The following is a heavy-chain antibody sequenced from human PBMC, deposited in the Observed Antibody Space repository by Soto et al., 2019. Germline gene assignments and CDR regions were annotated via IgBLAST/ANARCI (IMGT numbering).Heavy chain of an antibody. D-gene: IGHD3-9*01. CDR2: MHTGGNEK. J-gene: IGHJ4*02. Sequence: VQLVESGGGVVQPGGSRRLSCAASGFTFSYYGFHWVRQAPGKGLEWVAVMHTGGNEKYYVDSVKGRFTVSRDDSRNMVYLEMSGLRAEDTAEYFCARDADTTGHYSHFDLWGRGALVAVS. CDR1: GFTFSYYG. CDR3: ARDADTTGHYSHFDL. V-gene: IGHV3-33*08.